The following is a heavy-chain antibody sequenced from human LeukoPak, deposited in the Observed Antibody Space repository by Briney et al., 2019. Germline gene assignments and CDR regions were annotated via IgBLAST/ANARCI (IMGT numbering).Heavy chain of an antibody. V-gene: IGHV3-21*06. CDR2: ISSGSSYI. CDR3: ARDYGAWSFDN. CDR1: GVTFNSYS. D-gene: IGHD3-3*01. Sequence: GGSLRLSCAASGVTFNSYSMNWVRQAPGKGLEWVSSISSGSSYIYADSVKGRFTISRDNAKNSLYLQVNSLRAEDTAVYYCARDYGAWSFDNWGQGTLVTVSS. J-gene: IGHJ4*02.